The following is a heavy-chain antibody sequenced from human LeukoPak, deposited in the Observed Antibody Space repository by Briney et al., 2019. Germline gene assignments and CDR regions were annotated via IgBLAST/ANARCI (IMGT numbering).Heavy chain of an antibody. CDR2: IIPMLTIA. Sequence: GASVKVSCKSSGGSSYAFSWVRQAPGQGLEWMGRIIPMLTIANYAQKFQGRVTMTTDTSTSTAYMELRRLRSDDAAVYYCARVPGPSSGWYALMVDYWGQGTLVTVSS. CDR3: ARVPGPSSGWYALMVDY. D-gene: IGHD6-19*01. V-gene: IGHV1-69*04. CDR1: GGSSYA. J-gene: IGHJ4*02.